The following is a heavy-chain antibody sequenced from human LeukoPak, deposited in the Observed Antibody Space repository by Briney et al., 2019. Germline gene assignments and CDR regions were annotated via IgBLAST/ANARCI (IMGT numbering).Heavy chain of an antibody. V-gene: IGHV4-31*03. CDR1: GGSISSGGYY. Sequence: SETLSLTCTVSGGSISSGGYYWSWIRQHPGKGLEWIGYIYYSGSTYYNPSLKSRVTISVDTSKNQFSLKLSSVTAADTAVYYCARVRDFWSGHGRAYNWFDPWGQGTLVTVSS. CDR3: ARVRDFWSGHGRAYNWFDP. D-gene: IGHD3-3*01. CDR2: IYYSGST. J-gene: IGHJ5*02.